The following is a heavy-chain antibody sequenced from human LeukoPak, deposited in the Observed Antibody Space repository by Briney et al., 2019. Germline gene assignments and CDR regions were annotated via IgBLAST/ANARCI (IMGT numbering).Heavy chain of an antibody. CDR1: GFTFSSYA. D-gene: IGHD3-22*01. Sequence: LAGGSLRLSCAASGFTFSSYAMHWVRQAPGKGLEWVAVISYDGSNKYYADSVKGRFTISRDNSKNTLYLQMNSLRAEDTAVYYCARGSSYYDSPLAVHPFDYWGQGTLVTVSS. J-gene: IGHJ4*02. V-gene: IGHV3-30*04. CDR2: ISYDGSNK. CDR3: ARGSSYYDSPLAVHPFDY.